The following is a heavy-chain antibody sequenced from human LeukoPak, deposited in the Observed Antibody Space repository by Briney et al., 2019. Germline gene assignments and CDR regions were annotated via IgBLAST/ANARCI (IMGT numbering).Heavy chain of an antibody. CDR3: ARGRAFGSRYYYYYYMDV. CDR1: GGSISSYY. CDR2: INHSGST. D-gene: IGHD1-26*01. V-gene: IGHV4-34*01. J-gene: IGHJ6*03. Sequence: SETLSLTCTVSGGSISSYYWSWIRQPPGKGLEWIGEINHSGSTNYNPSLKSRVTISVDTSKNQFSLKLSSVTAADTAVYYCARGRAFGSRYYYYYYMDVWGKGTTVTVSS.